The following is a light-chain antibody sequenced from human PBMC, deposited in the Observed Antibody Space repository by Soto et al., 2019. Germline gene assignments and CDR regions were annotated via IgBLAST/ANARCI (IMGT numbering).Light chain of an antibody. CDR1: SSNIGAGYD. CDR3: QSYDRSLRTYV. V-gene: IGLV1-40*01. Sequence: QSVLTQPPSVSGAPGQRVTIYCSGSSSNIGAGYDVNWYRQLPGTAPKLLIYGNSDRPSGVPDRFSGSKSGTSASLAITGLQAEDEADYFCQSYDRSLRTYVFGTGTK. J-gene: IGLJ1*01. CDR2: GNS.